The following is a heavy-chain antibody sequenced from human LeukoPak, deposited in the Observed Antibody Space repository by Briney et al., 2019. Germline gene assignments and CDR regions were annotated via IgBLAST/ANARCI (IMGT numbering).Heavy chain of an antibody. CDR2: MNPNSGNT. V-gene: IGHV1-8*03. CDR1: GYTFTSYD. D-gene: IGHD6-6*01. Sequence: ASVKVSCKASGYTFTSYDINWVRQATGQGLEWMGWMNPNSGNTGYAQKFQGRVTITRNTSISTAYMELSSLRSEDTAVYYCARGSGYSSSYNYWGQGTLVTVSS. CDR3: ARGSGYSSSYNY. J-gene: IGHJ4*02.